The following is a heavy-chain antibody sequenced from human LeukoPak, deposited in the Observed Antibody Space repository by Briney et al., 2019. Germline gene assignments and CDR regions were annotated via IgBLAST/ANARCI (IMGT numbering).Heavy chain of an antibody. CDR1: GFTFSSYG. D-gene: IGHD3-22*01. V-gene: IGHV3-30*03. CDR3: ARDPYYYDSRDVSRIDY. J-gene: IGHJ4*02. Sequence: GGSLRLSCAASGFTFSSYGMHWVRQAPGKGLEWVAVISYDGSNKYYADSVKGRFTISRDNSKNTLYLQMNSLRAEDTAVYYCARDPYYYDSRDVSRIDYWGQGTLVTVSS. CDR2: ISYDGSNK.